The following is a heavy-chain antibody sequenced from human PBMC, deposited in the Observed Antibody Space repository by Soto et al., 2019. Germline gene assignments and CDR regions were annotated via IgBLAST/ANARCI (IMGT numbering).Heavy chain of an antibody. D-gene: IGHD2-15*01. CDR2: VTVTGGST. J-gene: IGHJ5*02. Sequence: SIRLACATSATSFNTYGVTWAPSAPGKGLVWGSTVTVTGGSTYYADSVKGRFTISRDRSNYTVSLLLNSLRVEDTAIYYCAGQRYREGWFVPCGQGSRFSVSS. CDR3: AGQRYREGWFVP. CDR1: ATSFNTYG. V-gene: IGHV3-23*01.